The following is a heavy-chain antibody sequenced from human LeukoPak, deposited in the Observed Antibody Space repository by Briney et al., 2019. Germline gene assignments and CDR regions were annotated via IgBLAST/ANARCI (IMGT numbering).Heavy chain of an antibody. CDR2: INHSGST. CDR1: GGSFSGYY. CDR3: ARQAGGV. D-gene: IGHD3-16*01. J-gene: IGHJ4*02. V-gene: IGHV4-34*01. Sequence: SETLSLTCAVYGGSFSGYYWSWIRQPPGKGLEWIGEINHSGSTNYNPSLKSPVTISVETSENQFSLKLSSVTAADTAVYYCARQAGGVWGQGTLVTVSS.